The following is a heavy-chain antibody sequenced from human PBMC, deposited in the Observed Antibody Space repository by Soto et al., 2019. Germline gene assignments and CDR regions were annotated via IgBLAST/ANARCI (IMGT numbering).Heavy chain of an antibody. Sequence: GGSLRLSCAASGFTFSNAWMSWVRQAPGKGLEWVGRIKSKTDGGTTDYAAPVKGRFTISRDDSKNTLYLQMNSLKTEDTAVYYCTTFAARRSFSSYMDVWGKGTTVTVSS. CDR1: GFTFSNAW. CDR3: TTFAARRSFSSYMDV. V-gene: IGHV3-15*01. CDR2: IKSKTDGGTT. D-gene: IGHD6-6*01. J-gene: IGHJ6*03.